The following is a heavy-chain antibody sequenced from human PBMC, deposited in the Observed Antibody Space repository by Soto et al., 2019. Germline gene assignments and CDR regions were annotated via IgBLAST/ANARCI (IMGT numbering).Heavy chain of an antibody. CDR1: GASFTTYY. J-gene: IGHJ6*02. CDR2: IYYSGST. CDR3: ARHGNGDYDPNYYYYYGMDV. V-gene: IGHV4-59*08. D-gene: IGHD4-17*01. Sequence: SETLSLTCTVSGASFTTYYWSWIRQPPGKGLEWIGYIYYSGSTNYNPSLKSRVTISVDTSKNQFSLKLSSVTAADTAVYYCARHGNGDYDPNYYYYYGMDVWGQGTTVTVSS.